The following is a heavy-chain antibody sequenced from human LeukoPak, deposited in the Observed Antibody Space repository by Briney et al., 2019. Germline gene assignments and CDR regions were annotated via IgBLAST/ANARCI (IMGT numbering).Heavy chain of an antibody. CDR3: ARAPPLGYDILTDDENWYFDL. J-gene: IGHJ2*01. V-gene: IGHV1-69*04. CDR1: GGTFSSYA. CDR2: IIPILGIA. Sequence: ASVKVSCKASGGTFSSYAISWVRQAPGQGLEWMGRIIPILGIANYAQKFQGRVTITADKSTSTAYMELSSLRSEDTAVYYCARAPPLGYDILTDDENWYFDLWGRGTLVTVSS. D-gene: IGHD3-9*01.